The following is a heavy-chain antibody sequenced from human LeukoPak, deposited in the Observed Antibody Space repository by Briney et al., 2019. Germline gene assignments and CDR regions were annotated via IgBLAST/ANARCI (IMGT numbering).Heavy chain of an antibody. J-gene: IGHJ1*01. Sequence: SETLSLTCSVSGASVSDGNYYWSWIRQPPGKGLEWIGYMFYSESTKYNPSLKSRVTISVDKSKNQFSLHMSSVTAADTAVYYCARGGWYPESFQHWGQGALVTVSS. CDR3: ARGGWYPESFQH. D-gene: IGHD6-19*01. CDR2: MFYSEST. CDR1: GASVSDGNYY. V-gene: IGHV4-61*01.